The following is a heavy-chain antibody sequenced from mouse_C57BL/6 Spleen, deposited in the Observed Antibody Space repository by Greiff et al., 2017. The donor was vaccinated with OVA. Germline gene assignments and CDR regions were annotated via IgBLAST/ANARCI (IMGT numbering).Heavy chain of an antibody. V-gene: IGHV14-3*01. Sequence: EVQLQQSVAELVSPGASVKLSCTASGFNINNTYMHWVKQRPEQGLGWIGRIDPANGSTNYAPQFQGQATITADTSSNTAYLQLSSLTSEDTAIYYCADGYDEGAMDYWGQGTSVTVSS. CDR3: ADGYDEGAMDY. CDR1: GFNINNTY. CDR2: IDPANGST. J-gene: IGHJ4*01. D-gene: IGHD2-2*01.